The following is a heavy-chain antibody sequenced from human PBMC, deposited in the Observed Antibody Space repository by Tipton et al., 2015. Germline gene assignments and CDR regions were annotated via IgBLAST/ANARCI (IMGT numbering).Heavy chain of an antibody. CDR2: LYFSGST. D-gene: IGHD6-13*01. Sequence: TLSLTCTVSGGSISSSSYYWAWIRQPPGKGLEWIGSLYFSGSTYYNPSLKSRVTISIDRFKNQFSLKLSSVTAADTAVYYCARDGQQPPGVDYWGQGTLVTVSS. CDR1: GGSISSSSYY. V-gene: IGHV4-39*02. J-gene: IGHJ4*02. CDR3: ARDGQQPPGVDY.